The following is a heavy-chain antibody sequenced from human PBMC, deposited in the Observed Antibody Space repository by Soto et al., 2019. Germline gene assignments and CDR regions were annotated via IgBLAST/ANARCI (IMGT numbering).Heavy chain of an antibody. CDR1: GGSISSANW. CDR3: ARLSFSYGVDV. Sequence: SETLSLTCAVSGGSISSANWWTWVRQPPGKGLEWIGEIYHGGSTSYNPSLKSRGTLSLDKFENHFSLNLTSVTAADTAVYYCARLSFSYGVDVWGQGTTVTVSS. CDR2: IYHGGST. V-gene: IGHV4-4*02. J-gene: IGHJ6*02.